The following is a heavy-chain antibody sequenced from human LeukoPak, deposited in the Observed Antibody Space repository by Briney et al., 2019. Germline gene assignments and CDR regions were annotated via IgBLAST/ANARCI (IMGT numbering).Heavy chain of an antibody. CDR3: ARGNHYDSSGRFDY. CDR2: IYTSGST. V-gene: IGHV4-4*07. D-gene: IGHD3-22*01. J-gene: IGHJ4*02. Sequence: RSSETLSLTCTVSGGSISSYYWSWIRQPAGKGLEWIGRIYTSGSTNYNPSLKSRVTMSVDTSKNQFSLKLSSVTAADTAVYYCARGNHYDSSGRFDYWGQGTRVTVSS. CDR1: GGSISSYY.